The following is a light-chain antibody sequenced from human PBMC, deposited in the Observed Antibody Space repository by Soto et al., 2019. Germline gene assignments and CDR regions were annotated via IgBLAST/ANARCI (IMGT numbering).Light chain of an antibody. V-gene: IGKV3-11*01. CDR1: QSVSSY. CDR3: QQRSNWPSST. CDR2: DAS. Sequence: EIVLTQSPATLSLSPGERATLSCRASQSVSSYLAWYQQKPGQAPRLLIYDASNRATGIPARFSGSGSGTDFTLTISSLESEDFAVYYCQQRSNWPSSTFGGGTKVEIK. J-gene: IGKJ4*01.